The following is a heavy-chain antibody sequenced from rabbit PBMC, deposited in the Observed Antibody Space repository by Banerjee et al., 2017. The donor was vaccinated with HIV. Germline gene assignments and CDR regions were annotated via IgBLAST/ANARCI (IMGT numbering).Heavy chain of an antibody. J-gene: IGHJ3*01. CDR2: IYTGDGNT. Sequence: QSLEESGGDLVKPGAALPLTGTASGLNSISYYYMCWVRQAPGKGLELIGCIYTGDGNTYYASWAKGRFTISKTSSTTVTLQMTSLTAADTATYFCARGWDYGARLALWGPGTLVTVS. V-gene: IGHV1S40*01. CDR1: GLNSISYYY. D-gene: IGHD4-2*01. CDR3: ARGWDYGARLAL.